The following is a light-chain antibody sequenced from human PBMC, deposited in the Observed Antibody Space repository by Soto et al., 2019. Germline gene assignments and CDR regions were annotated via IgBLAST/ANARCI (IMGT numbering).Light chain of an antibody. Sequence: QSALTQPASVSGSPGQSITIPCTGTSSDIGDYNYVSWYLQHPGKAPKLLIYDVTNRPSGVSNRFSGSKSGITASLTISGLQAEDEADYYCSSYTSSVSRYVFGGGTKLTVL. CDR3: SSYTSSVSRYV. V-gene: IGLV2-14*01. CDR1: SSDIGDYNY. CDR2: DVT. J-gene: IGLJ2*01.